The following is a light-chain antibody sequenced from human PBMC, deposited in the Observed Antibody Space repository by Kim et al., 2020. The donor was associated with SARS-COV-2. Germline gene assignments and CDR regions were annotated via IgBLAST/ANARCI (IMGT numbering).Light chain of an antibody. Sequence: APGKTDRITCGGNNIGSKSVHWYQQKPGQAPVLVIYYDSDRPSGIPERFSGSNSGNTATLTISRVEAGDEADYYCQVWDSSSDHPVFGTGTKVTV. CDR3: QVWDSSSDHPV. J-gene: IGLJ1*01. CDR2: YDS. V-gene: IGLV3-21*04. CDR1: NIGSKS.